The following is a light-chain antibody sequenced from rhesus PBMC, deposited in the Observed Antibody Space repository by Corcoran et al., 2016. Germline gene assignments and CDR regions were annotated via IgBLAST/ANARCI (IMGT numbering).Light chain of an antibody. CDR3: QQSYRTPWT. J-gene: IGKJ1*01. Sequence: DIQMSQSPSSLSASVGDKVTITCRASQGFTNAVDWYQQKPGTAPRLLIYGPSSFGSGVPPRLSGIRSGTDFTLTIISLQPEDFASYYCQQSYRTPWTFDQGTKVEIK. CDR1: QGFTNA. CDR2: GPS. V-gene: IGKV1-33*02.